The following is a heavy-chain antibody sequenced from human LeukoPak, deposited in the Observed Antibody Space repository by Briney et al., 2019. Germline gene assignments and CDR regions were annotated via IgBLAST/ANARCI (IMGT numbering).Heavy chain of an antibody. CDR1: GDSISSGLYS. D-gene: IGHD3-16*01. V-gene: IGHV4-39*01. CDR2: IYHNGDT. CDR3: ARLWSHSKTEDY. Sequence: PSETLSLTCTVSGDSISSGLYSWGWIRQPPGEGLEWIGNIYHNGDTYYNPSPTSLINISVYTSENQFSLSLRSVTAADTAVYYCARLWSHSKTEDYWGQGTVVTVSS. J-gene: IGHJ4*02.